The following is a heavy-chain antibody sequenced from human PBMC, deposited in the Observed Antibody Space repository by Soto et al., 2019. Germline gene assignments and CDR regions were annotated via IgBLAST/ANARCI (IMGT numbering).Heavy chain of an antibody. V-gene: IGHV3-30-3*01. D-gene: IGHD4-4*01. J-gene: IGHJ2*01. CDR3: ARPLWRDDYNWGYFDL. CDR1: GFTFSSYA. Sequence: QVQLVESGGGVVQPGRSLRLSCAASGFTFSSYAMHWVRQAPGKGLEWVAVISYDGSNKYYADSVKGRFTISRDNSKNPLYLQMNSLRAEDSVVYYCARPLWRDDYNWGYFDLWGRGTLVTVSS. CDR2: ISYDGSNK.